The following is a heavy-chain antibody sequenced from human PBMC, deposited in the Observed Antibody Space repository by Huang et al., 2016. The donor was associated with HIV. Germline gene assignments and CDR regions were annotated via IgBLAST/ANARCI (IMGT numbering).Heavy chain of an antibody. Sequence: EVHLVESGGGLVRPGGSLRLSCAASGFSFGGFSMSWVRQAPGKGLELVSYVSDRIKTIYDADSVRGRFTSSRDDAASSVYLQMESLTVEDTAVYFCARGGPPGTDMVFYYFDSWGQGTLVTVSS. CDR2: VSDRIKTI. CDR1: GFSFGGFS. J-gene: IGHJ5*01. CDR3: ARGGPPGTDMVFYYFDS. V-gene: IGHV3-48*01. D-gene: IGHD5-18*01.